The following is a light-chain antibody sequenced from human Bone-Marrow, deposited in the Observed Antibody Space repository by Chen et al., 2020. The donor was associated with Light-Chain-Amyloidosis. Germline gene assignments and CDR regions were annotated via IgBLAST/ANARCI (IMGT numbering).Light chain of an antibody. J-gene: IGLJ3*02. CDR1: NIGSTS. CDR2: DAS. V-gene: IGLV3-21*02. Sequence: SYVLTQPSSVSVAPGQTATIACGGNNIGSTSVHWYQQTPGQAPLLVVYDASDRPSGIPERLSGSNSVNTATLTISRVEAGDDADYYCQVWDRSSDRPVFGGGTKLTVL. CDR3: QVWDRSSDRPV.